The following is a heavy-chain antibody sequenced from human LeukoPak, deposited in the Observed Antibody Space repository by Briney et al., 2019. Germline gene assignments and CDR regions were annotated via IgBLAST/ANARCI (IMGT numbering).Heavy chain of an antibody. CDR2: ISSSSSYI. CDR1: GFTFSSYS. V-gene: IGHV3-21*01. D-gene: IGHD6-13*01. J-gene: IGHJ4*02. CDR3: ARSSIAAAGHLDY. Sequence: GGSLRLSCAASGFTFSSYSMNWVRQAPGKGLEWVSSISSSSSYIYYADSVKGRFTISRDNAQNSLYLQMNSLRAEDTAVYYCARSSIAAAGHLDYWGQGTLVTVSS.